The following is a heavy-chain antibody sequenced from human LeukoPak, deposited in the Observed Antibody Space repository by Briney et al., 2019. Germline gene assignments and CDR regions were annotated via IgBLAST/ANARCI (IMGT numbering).Heavy chain of an antibody. CDR3: ARDVYCGGDYYDAFDI. V-gene: IGHV1-24*01. CDR2: FDPEDGET. D-gene: IGHD2-21*02. J-gene: IGHJ3*02. Sequence: GASVTVSCTVSGYTLTELSMHWVRQAPGKGLEWMGGFDPEDGETIYAQKFQGRVTITADESTSTAYMELSSLRSEDTAVYYCARDVYCGGDYYDAFDIWGQGTMVTVSS. CDR1: GYTLTELS.